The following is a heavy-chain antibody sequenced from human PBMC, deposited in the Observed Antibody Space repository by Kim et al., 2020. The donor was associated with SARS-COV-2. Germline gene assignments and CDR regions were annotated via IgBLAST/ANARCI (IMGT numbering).Heavy chain of an antibody. CDR1: GFTVSSNY. Sequence: GGSLRLSCAASGFTVSSNYMSWVRQAPGKGLEWVSVIYSGGSTYYADSVKGRFTISRDNSKNTLYLQMNSLRAEDTAVYYCARDKWEDYYYYYGMDVWGHGTTVTVSS. CDR3: ARDKWEDYYYYYGMDV. J-gene: IGHJ6*02. D-gene: IGHD1-26*01. V-gene: IGHV3-53*01. CDR2: IYSGGST.